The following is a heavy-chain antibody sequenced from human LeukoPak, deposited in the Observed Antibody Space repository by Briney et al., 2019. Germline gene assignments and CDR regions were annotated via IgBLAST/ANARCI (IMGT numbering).Heavy chain of an antibody. CDR2: INPYSGGT. J-gene: IGHJ6*02. D-gene: IGHD2-15*01. V-gene: IGHV1-2*04. Sequence: ASVKVSSKASGYTFTGYYMHWVRQAPGQGLEWMGWINPYSGGTNYAQKFQGWVTMTRDTSISTAYMELSRLRSDDTAVYYCASSRYCSGGSCYSAVDGMDVWGQGTTVTVSS. CDR1: GYTFTGYY. CDR3: ASSRYCSGGSCYSAVDGMDV.